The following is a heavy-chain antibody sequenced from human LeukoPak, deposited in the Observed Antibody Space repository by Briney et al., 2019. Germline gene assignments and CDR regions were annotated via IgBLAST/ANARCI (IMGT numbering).Heavy chain of an antibody. CDR1: GYTFTSYG. Sequence: ASVKVSCKASGYTFTSYGISWVRQAPGQGLEWMGWISAYNGNTNYAQKLQGRVTMTTDTSTSTAYMELRSLRSDDTAVYYCARVVRGSDYYYYGMDVWGKGTTVTVPS. CDR3: ARVVRGSDYYYYGMDV. V-gene: IGHV1-18*04. CDR2: ISAYNGNT. J-gene: IGHJ6*04. D-gene: IGHD3-10*01.